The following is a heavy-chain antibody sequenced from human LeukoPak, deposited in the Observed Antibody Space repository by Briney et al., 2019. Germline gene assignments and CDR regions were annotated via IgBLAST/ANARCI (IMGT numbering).Heavy chain of an antibody. CDR2: IRYDGSNK. Sequence: PGGSLRLSRAASGFTFSSYGMHWVRQAPGKGLEWVAFIRYDGSNKYYADSVKGRFTISRDNSKNTLYLQMNSLRAEDTAVYYCAKVPMIWGYYYYYYMDVWGKGTTVTVSS. CDR3: AKVPMIWGYYYYYYMDV. CDR1: GFTFSSYG. D-gene: IGHD3-16*01. J-gene: IGHJ6*03. V-gene: IGHV3-30*02.